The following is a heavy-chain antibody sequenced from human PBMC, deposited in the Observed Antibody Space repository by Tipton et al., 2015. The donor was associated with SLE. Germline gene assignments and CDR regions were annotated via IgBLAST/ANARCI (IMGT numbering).Heavy chain of an antibody. CDR2: INHSGST. Sequence: TLSLTCAVYGGSFSGYYWSWIRQPPGKGLEWIGEINHSGSTNYNPSLKSRVTISIDTSKNHFSLKLSSVTAADTAVYYCARKGYSSSVYWYFDLWGRGTLVTVSA. V-gene: IGHV4-34*01. J-gene: IGHJ2*01. CDR1: GGSFSGYY. D-gene: IGHD6-6*01. CDR3: ARKGYSSSVYWYFDL.